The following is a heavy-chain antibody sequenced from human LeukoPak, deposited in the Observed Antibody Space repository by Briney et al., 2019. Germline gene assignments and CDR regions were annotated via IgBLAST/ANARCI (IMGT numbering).Heavy chain of an antibody. J-gene: IGHJ5*02. CDR2: ISGSGGST. CDR1: GFTFSSYA. CDR3: AKPYMVRGVIQRFDP. Sequence: GSLRLSCAASGFTFSSYAMSWVRQAPGKGLEWVSAISGSGGSTYYADSVKGRFTISRDNSKNTLYLQMNSLRAEDTAVYYCAKPYMVRGVIQRFDPWGQGTLVAASS. D-gene: IGHD3-10*01. V-gene: IGHV3-23*01.